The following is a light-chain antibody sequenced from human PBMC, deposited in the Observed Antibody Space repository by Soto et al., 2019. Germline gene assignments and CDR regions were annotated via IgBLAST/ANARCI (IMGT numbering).Light chain of an antibody. CDR2: EVS. CDR1: SSDVGAYTS. J-gene: IGLJ1*01. CDR3: SSYTSDNRDYV. Sequence: QSVLTQPPYASGTPGQSVTISCTGSSSDVGAYTSVSWYQQHPGKAPKLMIYEVSNRPSGVSRRFSGSKSGNTASLTISGLQAEDEAHYYCSSYTSDNRDYVFGTGTKLTVL. V-gene: IGLV2-14*01.